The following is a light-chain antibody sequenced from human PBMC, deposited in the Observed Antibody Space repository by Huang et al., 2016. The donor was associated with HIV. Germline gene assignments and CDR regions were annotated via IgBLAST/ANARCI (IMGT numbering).Light chain of an antibody. CDR1: QGVSSN. Sequence: ERVMTQSQDTLSVSPGDRATLSCRASQGVSSNLAWYQQKPGQAPRLPIYGASTRVTGIPARFSGSGSETDFTLTIRSLQSEDSAVYYCQQYNNWPRTFGQGTKLEIK. CDR3: QQYNNWPRT. V-gene: IGKV3-15*01. CDR2: GAS. J-gene: IGKJ2*01.